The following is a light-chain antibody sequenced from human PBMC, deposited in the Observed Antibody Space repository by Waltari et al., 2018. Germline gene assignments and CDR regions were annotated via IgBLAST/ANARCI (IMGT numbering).Light chain of an antibody. J-gene: IGLJ3*02. CDR2: RDT. Sequence: SYELTQPPSVSVSPGQTARITCSGDALPRQYVFWYQQRPGQAPVLMIYRDTKRTAGIPGRFSGSTSGTTVTLTISGVQPEDEADYYCQSAEAGGTSRVFGGGTKLIVL. CDR3: QSAEAGGTSRV. V-gene: IGLV3-25*03. CDR1: ALPRQY.